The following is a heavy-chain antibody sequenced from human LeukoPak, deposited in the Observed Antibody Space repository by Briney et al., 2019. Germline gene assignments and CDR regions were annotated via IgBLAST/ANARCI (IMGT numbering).Heavy chain of an antibody. CDR2: ISYDGSNK. CDR3: ARGLEAAAGTYDC. J-gene: IGHJ4*02. D-gene: IGHD6-13*01. V-gene: IGHV3-30-3*01. CDR1: GFTFSSYA. Sequence: GGSLRLSCAASGFTFSSYAMHWVRQAPGKGLEWVAVISYDGSNKYYADSVKGRFTISRDNSKNTLYLQMNSLRADDTAVYYCARGLEAAAGTYDCWGQGTLVTVSS.